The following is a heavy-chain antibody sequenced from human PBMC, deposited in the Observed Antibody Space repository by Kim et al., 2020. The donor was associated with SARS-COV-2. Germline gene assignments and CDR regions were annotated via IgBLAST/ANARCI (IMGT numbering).Heavy chain of an antibody. CDR2: ISGSRGRT. J-gene: IGHJ4*02. CDR1: GITFISYA. CDR3: AKGYFSGWSYDPSSDF. V-gene: IGHV3-23*01. Sequence: GGSLRLSCSVSGITFISYAMTWVRQAPGKGLEWVAAISGSRGRTYVADSVKGRFTISRDNSQNTLFLQMNNLRVEDTAVYFCAKGYFSGWSYDPSSDFWGQGTLVTVSS. D-gene: IGHD6-19*01.